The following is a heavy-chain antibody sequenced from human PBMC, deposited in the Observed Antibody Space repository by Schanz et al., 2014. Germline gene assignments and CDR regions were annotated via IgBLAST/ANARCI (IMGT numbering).Heavy chain of an antibody. D-gene: IGHD4-17*01. CDR2: ISGSGGST. CDR3: VRDTDYHFDY. Sequence: EVQLVESGGGLVQPGGSLRFSCAASGFTFSSYAMSWVRQAPGKGLEWVSAISGSGGSTYYADSVKGRFTISRDNAKNALYLQMNSLRAEDTAVYYCVRDTDYHFDYWGQGTLVTVSS. V-gene: IGHV3-23*04. J-gene: IGHJ4*02. CDR1: GFTFSSYA.